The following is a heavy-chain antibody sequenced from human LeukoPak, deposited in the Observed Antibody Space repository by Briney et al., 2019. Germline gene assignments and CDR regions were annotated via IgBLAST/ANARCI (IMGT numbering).Heavy chain of an antibody. CDR2: ISGSGGST. J-gene: IGHJ4*02. CDR1: GFTFSSYA. CDR3: ASLSYYVWGSYRDY. Sequence: PGGSLRLSCAASGFTFSSYAMSWVRQAPGKGLEWVSAISGSGGSTYYADSVKGRFTISRDNSKNTLYLQMNSLRAEDTAVYYCASLSYYVWGSYRDYWGQGTLVTVSS. D-gene: IGHD3-16*02. V-gene: IGHV3-23*01.